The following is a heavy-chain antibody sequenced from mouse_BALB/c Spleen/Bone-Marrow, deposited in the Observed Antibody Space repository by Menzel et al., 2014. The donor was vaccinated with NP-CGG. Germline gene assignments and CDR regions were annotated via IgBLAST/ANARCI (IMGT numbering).Heavy chain of an antibody. CDR2: INPYNGDT. D-gene: IGHD2-1*01. Sequence: EVQVVESGPELVKPGASVKISCKASGYSFTGYFMNWVKQSHGKSLEWIGRINPYNGDTFYNQKFKGKATLTVDKSSSTAHMELLSLTSEDSAVYYRGTEGNNDFDYWGQGTTLTVSS. CDR1: GYSFTGYF. V-gene: IGHV1-37*01. J-gene: IGHJ2*01. CDR3: GTEGNNDFDY.